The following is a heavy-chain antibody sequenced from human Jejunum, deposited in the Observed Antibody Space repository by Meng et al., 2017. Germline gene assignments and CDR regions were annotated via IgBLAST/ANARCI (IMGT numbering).Heavy chain of an antibody. Sequence: GESLKISCAASGFSFASYTMTWVRQAPGKGLEWVSGISPSGRTTYYPYSVRGRFTISRDSSKNTLYLQMNSLRAEDTAIYYCAKGHYYDASAYYHDAFDIWGQGTMVTVSS. J-gene: IGHJ3*02. V-gene: IGHV3-23*01. CDR3: AKGHYYDASAYYHDAFDI. CDR1: GFSFASYT. D-gene: IGHD3-22*01. CDR2: ISPSGRTT.